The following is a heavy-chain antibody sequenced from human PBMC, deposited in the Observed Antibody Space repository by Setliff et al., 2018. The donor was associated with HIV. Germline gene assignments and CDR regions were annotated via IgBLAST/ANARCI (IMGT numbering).Heavy chain of an antibody. J-gene: IGHJ5*02. CDR2: IYGDGRT. CDR3: AREIKWLDP. Sequence: LRLSCAASGFNVSHNYMTWVRQAPGKGLEWVYIIYGDGRTYYADSVKGRFTISRDDSKNTVYLQMHSLRVEDTAVYYCAREIKWLDPWGQGTLVTSPQ. V-gene: IGHV3-53*01. CDR1: GFNVSHNY.